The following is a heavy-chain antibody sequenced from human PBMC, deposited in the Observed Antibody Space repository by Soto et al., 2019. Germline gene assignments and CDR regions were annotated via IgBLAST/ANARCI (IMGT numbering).Heavy chain of an antibody. CDR1: GFIFRSNV. V-gene: IGHV3-30*04. Sequence: QVQLVESGGAVVQPGTSLRLSCAASGFIFRSNVVHWVRQAPGKGLEWVAVSSPDESIKIYTDSVRGRFTISRDNFQKLLYLPMNDLGPEDSAIYYWAGDPIPASPEYFDNWGHGTLVTVSS. CDR2: SSPDESIK. CDR3: AGDPIPASPEYFDN. D-gene: IGHD2-2*02. J-gene: IGHJ4*01.